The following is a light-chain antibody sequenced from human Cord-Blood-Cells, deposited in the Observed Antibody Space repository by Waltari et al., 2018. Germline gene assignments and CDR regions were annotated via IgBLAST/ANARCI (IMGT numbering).Light chain of an antibody. J-gene: IGKJ1*01. CDR1: QSVLYSSNNKNY. CDR3: QQYYSTPQT. V-gene: IGKV4-1*01. Sequence: DIVMTPSPDSLAVSLGERATINCKSNQSVLYSSNNKNYLAWYQQKPGQPPKLLIYWASTRESGVPDRFSGSGSGTDFTLTISSLQAEDVAVYYCQQYYSTPQTFGQGTKVEIK. CDR2: WAS.